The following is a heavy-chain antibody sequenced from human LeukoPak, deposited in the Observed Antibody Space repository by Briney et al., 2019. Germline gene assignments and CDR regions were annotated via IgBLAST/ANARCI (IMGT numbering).Heavy chain of an antibody. J-gene: IGHJ4*02. Sequence: GGSLRLSCLGSGFTFSVYWMTWVRQAPGKGLEWVSYISSGSTIYDADSVKGRFTISRDNAKNSLYLQMNSLRAEDTAVYYCARESIAVAGAPFDYWGQGTLVTVSS. CDR2: ISSGSTI. CDR3: ARESIAVAGAPFDY. CDR1: GFTFSVYW. V-gene: IGHV3-69-1*02. D-gene: IGHD6-19*01.